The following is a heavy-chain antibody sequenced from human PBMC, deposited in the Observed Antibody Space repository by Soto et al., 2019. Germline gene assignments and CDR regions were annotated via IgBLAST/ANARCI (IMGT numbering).Heavy chain of an antibody. D-gene: IGHD3-3*01. CDR3: ARLGRNWSGDYYYYYMDV. J-gene: IGHJ6*03. V-gene: IGHV4-59*01. CDR1: GGSISSYY. CDR2: IYYSGST. Sequence: SETLSLTCTVSGGSISSYYWSWIRQPPGKGLEWIGYIYYSGSTNYNPSLKSRVTISVDTSKNQFSLKLSSVTAADTAVYYCARLGRNWSGDYYYYYMDVWGKGTTVTVSS.